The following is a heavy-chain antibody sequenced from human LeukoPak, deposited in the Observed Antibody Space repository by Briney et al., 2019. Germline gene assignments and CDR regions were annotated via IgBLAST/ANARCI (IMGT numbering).Heavy chain of an antibody. Sequence: PGGSLRLSCAASGFTFSSYGMSWVRQAPGKVLEWVSAISGRGGRTYYADSVKGRFTISRDTSKNTLYLQMNSLRAEDTAIYYCAKAGGGYDVFDYWGQGTLVTVSS. CDR1: GFTFSSYG. CDR3: AKAGGGYDVFDY. D-gene: IGHD5-12*01. J-gene: IGHJ4*02. V-gene: IGHV3-23*01. CDR2: ISGRGGRT.